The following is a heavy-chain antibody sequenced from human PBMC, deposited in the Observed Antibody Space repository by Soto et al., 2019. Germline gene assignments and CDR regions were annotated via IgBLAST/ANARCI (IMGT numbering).Heavy chain of an antibody. V-gene: IGHV4-30-4*01. J-gene: IGHJ4*02. D-gene: IGHD3-22*01. CDR3: ARVGVSYYYDSSGLGPFDY. CDR2: IYYSGST. Sequence: SETLSLTCTVTSSSISSGDYYWSWIRQPPGKGLEWIGYIYYSGSTYYNPSLKSRVTISVDTSKNQFSLKLSSVTAADTAVYYCARVGVSYYYDSSGLGPFDYWGQGTLVTVSS. CDR1: SSSISSGDYY.